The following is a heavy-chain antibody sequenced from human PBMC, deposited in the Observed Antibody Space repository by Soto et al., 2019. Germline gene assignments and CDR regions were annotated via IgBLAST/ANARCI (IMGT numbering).Heavy chain of an antibody. D-gene: IGHD2-15*01. J-gene: IGHJ3*02. CDR3: ARLGVVVVAATRGGRAFDI. CDR2: IYYSGST. V-gene: IGHV4-59*08. CDR1: GGSISSYY. Sequence: SETLSLTCTVSGGSISSYYWSWIRQPPGKGLEWIGYIYYSGSTNYNPSLKSRVTISVDTSKNQFSLKLSSVTAADTAVYYCARLGVVVVAATRGGRAFDIWGQGTMVTVS.